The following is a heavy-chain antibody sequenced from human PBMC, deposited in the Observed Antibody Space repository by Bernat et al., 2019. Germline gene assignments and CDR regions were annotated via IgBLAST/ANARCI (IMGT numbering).Heavy chain of an antibody. CDR1: GFTFRCSTYV. V-gene: IGHV3-23*01. Sequence: EVQLLESGGGLVQPGGSLRLSCAASGFTFRCSTYVLNWVRQAPGKGLEWVSVVSGGGGSTYYADSVKGRFTISRDNSKNTVYLPMNSLRAEDTALFYCAILGGNYDGMDVWGQGTTVSVSS. D-gene: IGHD1-26*01. CDR2: VSGGGGST. J-gene: IGHJ6*02. CDR3: AILGGNYDGMDV.